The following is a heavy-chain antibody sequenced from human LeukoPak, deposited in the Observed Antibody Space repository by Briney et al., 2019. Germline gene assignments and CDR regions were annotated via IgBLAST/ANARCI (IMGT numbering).Heavy chain of an antibody. CDR3: ARLYSSSWYANNWFDP. D-gene: IGHD6-13*01. CDR1: GGSIRSDY. Sequence: PSETLSLTCTVYGGSIRSDYWTWIRQPPGKELEWIGHIYYSGSTNYNPSLKSRVSISVDTSKDQLSLKLSSVTAADTAVYYCARLYSSSWYANNWFDPWGQGTLVTVSS. J-gene: IGHJ5*02. CDR2: IYYSGST. V-gene: IGHV4-59*08.